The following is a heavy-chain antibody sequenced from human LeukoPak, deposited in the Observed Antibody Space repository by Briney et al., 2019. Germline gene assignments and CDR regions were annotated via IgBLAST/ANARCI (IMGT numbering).Heavy chain of an antibody. D-gene: IGHD6-19*01. CDR1: GFTFSDYY. V-gene: IGHV3-11*04. J-gene: IGHJ4*02. CDR2: ISSGGSTI. CDR3: ARDWGKYSSAWYSDY. Sequence: GGSLRLSCAASGFTFSDYYMNWIRHAPGKGLEWVSYISSGGSTINYADSVKGRFTISRDNAKNSLYLQMNSLRADDTAIYYCARDWGKYSSAWYSDYWGQGTLVTVSS.